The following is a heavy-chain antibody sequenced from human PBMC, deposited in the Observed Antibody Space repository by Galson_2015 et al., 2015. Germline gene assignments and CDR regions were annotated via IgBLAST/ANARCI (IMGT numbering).Heavy chain of an antibody. Sequence: CAISGDSVSSNSATWNWIRQSPSRGLEWLGRTFYRSKWYNDYAVSVKSRMTVNPDTSKNRFSLQLYSVTPDDTAIYYCARRAYGSGSPWVWGQGTLVTVSS. V-gene: IGHV6-1*01. CDR1: GDSVSSNSAT. D-gene: IGHD3-10*01. CDR3: ARRAYGSGSPWV. CDR2: TFYRSKWYN. J-gene: IGHJ4*02.